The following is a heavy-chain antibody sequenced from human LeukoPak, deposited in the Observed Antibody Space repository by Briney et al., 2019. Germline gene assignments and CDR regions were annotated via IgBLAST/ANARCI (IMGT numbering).Heavy chain of an antibody. CDR3: ARGDDSSGYYWDY. CDR2: INHSGST. Sequence: PSETLSLTCAVSGDSISSGYFWAWIRQPPGKGLEWIGSINHSGSTFYNPSLKSRVTISVDTSKNQFSLKLTSVTAADTAVYYCARGDDSSGYYWDYWGQGTLVTVSS. D-gene: IGHD3-22*01. V-gene: IGHV4-38-2*01. CDR1: GDSISSGYF. J-gene: IGHJ4*02.